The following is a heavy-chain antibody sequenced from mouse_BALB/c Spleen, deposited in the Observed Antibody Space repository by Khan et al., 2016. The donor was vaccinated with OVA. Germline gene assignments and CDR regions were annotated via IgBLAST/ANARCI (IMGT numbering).Heavy chain of an antibody. Sequence: QLVQSGPQLKKPGETVKISCKASGYTFTNYGMNWVKLAPGKGLKWMGWINTYTGEPTYADDFKGRFAFSLETSASTAYLQINNLKNEDTATYFCARMKPYGYFDVWGAGTTVTVSS. CDR1: GYTFTNYG. CDR2: INTYTGEP. CDR3: ARMKPYGYFDV. J-gene: IGHJ1*01. V-gene: IGHV9-3-1*01.